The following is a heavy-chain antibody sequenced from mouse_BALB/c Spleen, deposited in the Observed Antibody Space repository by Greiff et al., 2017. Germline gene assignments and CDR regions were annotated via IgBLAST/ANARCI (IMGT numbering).Heavy chain of an antibody. V-gene: IGHV1-80*01. CDR1: GYAFSSYW. CDR2: IYPGDGDT. D-gene: IGHD2-3*01. Sequence: QVQLQQSGAELVRPGSSVKISCKASGYAFSSYWMNWVKQRPGQGLEWIGQIYPGDGDTNYNGKFKGKATLTADKSSSTAYMQLSSLTSEDSAVYFCARDDGYYGFAYWGQGTLVTVSA. J-gene: IGHJ3*01. CDR3: ARDDGYYGFAY.